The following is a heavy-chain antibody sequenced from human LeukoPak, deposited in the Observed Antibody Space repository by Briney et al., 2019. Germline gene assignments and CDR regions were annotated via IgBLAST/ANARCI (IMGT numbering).Heavy chain of an antibody. D-gene: IGHD1-7*01. J-gene: IGHJ4*02. CDR2: ISYDGSNK. CDR1: GFTFSSYA. CDR3: ASLSYNWNLLDY. Sequence: GGSLRLSCAASGFTFSSYAMHWVRQAPGKGLEWVAVISYDGSNKYYADSVKGRFTISRDNSKNTLYLQMNSLRAEDTAVYYCASLSYNWNLLDYWGQGTLVTVSS. V-gene: IGHV3-30*04.